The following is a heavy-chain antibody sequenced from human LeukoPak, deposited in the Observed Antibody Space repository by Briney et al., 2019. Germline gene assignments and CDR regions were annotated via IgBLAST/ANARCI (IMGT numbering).Heavy chain of an antibody. D-gene: IGHD3-10*01. CDR3: AKGSRDSRPYYFDF. J-gene: IGHJ4*02. CDR2: ITGSGGDT. Sequence: GGFLRLSCAASGFTFNNYAMSWVRQAPGKVLEWVSAITGSGGDTYHADSVKGRFTISRDNSKNTLYLQMNSLRAEDTAVYYCAKGSRDSRPYYFDFWGQGTLVTVSS. V-gene: IGHV3-23*01. CDR1: GFTFNNYA.